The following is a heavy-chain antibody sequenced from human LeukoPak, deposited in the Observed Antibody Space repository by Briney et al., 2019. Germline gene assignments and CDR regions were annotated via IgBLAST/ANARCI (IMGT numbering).Heavy chain of an antibody. Sequence: GGSLRLSCAASGFTFSSYAMSWVRQAPGKGLEWVSAISGSGGSTYYADSVKGRFTISRDNSKNTLYLQMNSLRAEDTAVYYCAKADTAMVTPYVDYWGQGTLVTVSS. D-gene: IGHD5-18*01. CDR1: GFTFSSYA. CDR3: AKADTAMVTPYVDY. V-gene: IGHV3-23*01. J-gene: IGHJ4*02. CDR2: ISGSGGST.